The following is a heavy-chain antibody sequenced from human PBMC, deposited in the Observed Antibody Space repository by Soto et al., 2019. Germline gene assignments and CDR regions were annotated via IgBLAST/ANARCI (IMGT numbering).Heavy chain of an antibody. CDR2: ISGSGGST. D-gene: IGHD4-17*01. Sequence: GGSLRLSCAASGFTFSSYAMSWVRQAPGKGLEWVSVISGSGGSTYSADSVKGRFTISRDNSKNTLYLQMNSLRAEDTAVYYCAKRTVGWYFDLWGRGTLVTVSS. CDR1: GFTFSSYA. V-gene: IGHV3-23*01. CDR3: AKRTVGWYFDL. J-gene: IGHJ2*01.